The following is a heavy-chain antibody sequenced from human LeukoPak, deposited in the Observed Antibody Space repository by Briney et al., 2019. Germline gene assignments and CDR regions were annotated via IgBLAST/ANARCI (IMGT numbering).Heavy chain of an antibody. Sequence: GGSLRLSCAASGFTFRNCWMHWVRQAPGKGLVWVSRINSDGSSTSYADSVKGRFTISRDNAENTLYLQMNSLRAEDTAVYYCAAYDSSGYSGKYFQHWGQGTLVTVSS. J-gene: IGHJ1*01. D-gene: IGHD3-22*01. CDR2: INSDGSST. CDR3: AAYDSSGYSGKYFQH. CDR1: GFTFRNCW. V-gene: IGHV3-74*01.